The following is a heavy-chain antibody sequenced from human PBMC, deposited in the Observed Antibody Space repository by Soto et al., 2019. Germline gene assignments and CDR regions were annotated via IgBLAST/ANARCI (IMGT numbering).Heavy chain of an antibody. CDR3: ARQGNGAEGFDY. CDR2: FYPGYSDT. J-gene: IGHJ4*02. CDR1: GYYFPSYW. Sequence: PGGSLKISCKGSGYYFPSYWIGWVRQMPGKGLEWMGIFYPGYSDTRYSRSFQGQVTISAHRSISTASLQVSSLKPSDTATYYCARQGNGAEGFDYGGQGTLVTVSS. D-gene: IGHD4-17*01. V-gene: IGHV5-51*01.